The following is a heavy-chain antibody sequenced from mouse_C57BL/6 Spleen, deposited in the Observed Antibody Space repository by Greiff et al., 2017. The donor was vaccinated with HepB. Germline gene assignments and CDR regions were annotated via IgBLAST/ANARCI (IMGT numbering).Heavy chain of an antibody. J-gene: IGHJ2*01. Sequence: EVQLQQSGPELVKPGASVKMSCKASGYTFTDYNMHWVKQSHGKSLEWIGYINPNNGGTSYNQKFKGKATLTVNKSSSTAYMELRSLTSEDSAVYYCARRSHYYYGSSYSFFDYWGQGTTLTVSS. CDR3: ARRSHYYYGSSYSFFDY. CDR1: GYTFTDYN. CDR2: INPNNGGT. D-gene: IGHD1-1*01. V-gene: IGHV1-22*01.